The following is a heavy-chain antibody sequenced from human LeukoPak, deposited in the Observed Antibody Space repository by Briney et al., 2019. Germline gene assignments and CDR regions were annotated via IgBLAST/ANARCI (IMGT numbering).Heavy chain of an antibody. D-gene: IGHD6-13*01. V-gene: IGHV4-31*03. J-gene: IGHJ5*02. CDR3: ARQYSSSWYAYSVVRQGPNNWFDP. CDR2: IYYSGST. CDR1: GGSISSGGYY. Sequence: NPSETLSLTCTVSGGSISSGGYYWSWIRQHPGKGLEWIGYIYYSGSTYYNPSLKSRVTISVDTSKNQFSLKLSSVTAADTAVYYCARQYSSSWYAYSVVRQGPNNWFDPWGQGTLVTVSS.